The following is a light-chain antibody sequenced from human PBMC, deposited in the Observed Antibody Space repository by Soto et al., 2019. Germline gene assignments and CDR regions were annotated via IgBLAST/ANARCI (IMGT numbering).Light chain of an antibody. J-gene: IGKJ1*01. Sequence: EIVLTQSPDTLSLSPGEGATLSCRASQTASSSYLAWYQQKPGQAPRLLIYGTSTRATGIPDRFSGSGSGTDFTLTIRGLATEDFAVYYCQHYTDSLWTFGQGTKVDIK. CDR1: QTASSSY. CDR2: GTS. CDR3: QHYTDSLWT. V-gene: IGKV3-20*01.